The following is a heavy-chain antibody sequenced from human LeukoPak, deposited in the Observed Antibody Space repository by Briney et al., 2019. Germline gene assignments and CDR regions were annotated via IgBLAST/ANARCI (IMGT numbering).Heavy chain of an antibody. J-gene: IGHJ4*01. V-gene: IGHV3-73*01. D-gene: IGHD6-13*01. CDR3: ASGGSRSSRPFF. Sequence: GGSLRLSCAASGFTFSGSAMHWVRQASGKGLEWVGRIRSKANSYATAYAASVKGRFTISRDNAKNALHLQMDSLRAEDTALYYCASGGSRSSRPFFWGDGTLVTVSS. CDR2: IRSKANSYAT. CDR1: GFTFSGSA.